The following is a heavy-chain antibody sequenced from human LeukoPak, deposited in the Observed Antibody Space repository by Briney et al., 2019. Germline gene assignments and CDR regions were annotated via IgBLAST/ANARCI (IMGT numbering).Heavy chain of an antibody. J-gene: IGHJ4*01. V-gene: IGHV3-23*01. D-gene: IGHD6-19*01. CDR1: GFTFSNSA. CDR2: LSGSGITT. Sequence: GGSLRLSCAASGFTFSNSAMSWVRQAPGKGLEWVSTLSGSGITTYYADSVKGRFTISRDNSKNTLYLQMNSLGAEDTAVYYCAKGIYSSGWSYFDYWGHGTLVTVSS. CDR3: AKGIYSSGWSYFDY.